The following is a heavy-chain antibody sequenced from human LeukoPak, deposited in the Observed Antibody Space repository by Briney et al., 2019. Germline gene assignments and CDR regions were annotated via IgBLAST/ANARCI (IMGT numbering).Heavy chain of an antibody. V-gene: IGHV3-30-3*01. CDR1: GFTFSSYA. CDR3: ARDGDPLAYCGGDCYSGAFDI. CDR2: ISYDGSNK. Sequence: GGSLRLSCAASGFTFSSYAMHWVRQAPGKGLEWVAVISYDGSNKYYADSVKGRFTISRDNSKNTLYLQMNSLRAEDTAVYYCARDGDPLAYCGGDCYSGAFDIWGQGTMVTVSS. D-gene: IGHD2-21*02. J-gene: IGHJ3*02.